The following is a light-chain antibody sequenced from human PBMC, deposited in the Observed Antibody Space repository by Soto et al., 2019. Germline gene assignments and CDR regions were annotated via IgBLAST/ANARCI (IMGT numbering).Light chain of an antibody. J-gene: IGKJ4*01. Sequence: EIVLTQSPDTLSLSPGERATLSCRASQSVRTSLAWYQQTPGQAPSLLISDVSNRATGIPARFSGSGSRTDFTLTFSSLEPEDFAVYYCHQRSDWPLTFGGGTKVEIK. CDR2: DVS. CDR1: QSVRTS. CDR3: HQRSDWPLT. V-gene: IGKV3-11*01.